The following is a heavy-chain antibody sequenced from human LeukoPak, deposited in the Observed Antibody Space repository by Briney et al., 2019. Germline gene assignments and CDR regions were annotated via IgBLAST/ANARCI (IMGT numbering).Heavy chain of an antibody. CDR1: GGSISSYY. CDR3: ARDSGDGYPYYFDY. J-gene: IGHJ4*02. Sequence: SETLSLTCTVSGGSISSYYWSWIRQPPGKGLEWIGYIYYSGSTNYNPSLKSRVTISVDTSKNQFSLKLSSVTAADTAVYYCARDSGDGYPYYFDYWGQGTLVTVSS. CDR2: IYYSGST. V-gene: IGHV4-59*01. D-gene: IGHD2-21*02.